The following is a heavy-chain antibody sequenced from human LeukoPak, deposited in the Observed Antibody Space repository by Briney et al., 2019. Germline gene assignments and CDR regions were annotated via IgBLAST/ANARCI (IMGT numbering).Heavy chain of an antibody. CDR1: GGSFSGYY. Sequence: PSETLSLTCAVYGGSFSGYYWSWIRQPPGKGLAWIGEINHSGSTNYNPSLKSRVTISVDTSKNQFSLKLSSVTAADAAVYYCAKEYYYDSSGYYTWGQGTLVTVSS. CDR3: AKEYYYDSSGYYT. CDR2: INHSGST. J-gene: IGHJ4*02. V-gene: IGHV4-34*01. D-gene: IGHD3-22*01.